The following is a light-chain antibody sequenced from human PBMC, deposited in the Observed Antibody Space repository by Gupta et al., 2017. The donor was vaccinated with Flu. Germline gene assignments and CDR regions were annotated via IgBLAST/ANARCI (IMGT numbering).Light chain of an antibody. Sequence: DIVMTQSPDSLAVSLGERATINCKSSQSLLYNSNNKNFLAWYQQKPGQPPKLLIYWASTRESGVPDRFRGSGSGTDFTLTIYSLQAEDVAFYYCHQEDTTPFIFGQGTKMEIK. CDR3: HQEDTTPFI. CDR1: QSLLYNSNNKNF. CDR2: WAS. V-gene: IGKV4-1*01. J-gene: IGKJ2*01.